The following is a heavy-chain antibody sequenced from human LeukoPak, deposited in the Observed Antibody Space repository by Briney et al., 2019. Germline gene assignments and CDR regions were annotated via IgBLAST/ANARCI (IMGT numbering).Heavy chain of an antibody. CDR2: IYYSGST. D-gene: IGHD6-19*01. Sequence: SETLSLTCTVSGGSISSSSYYWGWIRQPPGKGLEWIGSIYYSGSTYYNPSLKSRVTVSVDTSKNQFSLKLSSVTAADTAVYYCARLWGQWLVFDYWGQGTLVTVSS. CDR1: GGSISSSSYY. J-gene: IGHJ4*02. V-gene: IGHV4-39*01. CDR3: ARLWGQWLVFDY.